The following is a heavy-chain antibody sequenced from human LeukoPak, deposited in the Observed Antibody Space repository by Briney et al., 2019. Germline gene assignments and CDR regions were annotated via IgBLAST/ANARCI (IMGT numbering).Heavy chain of an antibody. J-gene: IGHJ4*02. Sequence: PGGSLRLSCAASGFSFNNNAMDWVRQAPGKGLEWVSGVLGGGGATYYADSVKGRFTISRDNSMNTVYLQMTSLTAEDTAVYYCARERGSTNSYPLHIDYWGQGTLVTVSS. V-gene: IGHV3-23*01. CDR2: VLGGGGAT. D-gene: IGHD6-13*01. CDR1: GFSFNNNA. CDR3: ARERGSTNSYPLHIDY.